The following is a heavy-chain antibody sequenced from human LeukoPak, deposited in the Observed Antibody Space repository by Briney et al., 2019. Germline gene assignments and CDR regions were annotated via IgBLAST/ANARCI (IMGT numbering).Heavy chain of an antibody. V-gene: IGHV1-69*06. Sequence: SVKVSCKASGYTFTSYAISWVRQAPGQGLEWMRGIIPIFGTANYAQKFQGRVTITADKSTSTAYVELSSLRSKDTAVYYCARGKSIAARPPPYYYYYMDVWGKGTTVTVSS. CDR3: ARGKSIAARPPPYYYYYMDV. CDR1: GYTFTSYA. D-gene: IGHD6-6*01. CDR2: IIPIFGTA. J-gene: IGHJ6*03.